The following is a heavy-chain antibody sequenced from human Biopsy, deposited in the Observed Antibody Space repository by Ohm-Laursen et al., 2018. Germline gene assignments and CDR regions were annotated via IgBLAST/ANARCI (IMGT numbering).Heavy chain of an antibody. J-gene: IGHJ4*02. CDR3: TRAEAGSGSLLYFDY. Sequence: SLRLSRTATEFIFSRFWMYWVRQAPGKGLAWVSRINSDGSSTNYADAVKGRSTISRDNAKNTVFLQMNSLRAEDTAVYYCTRAEAGSGSLLYFDYWGQGTLVTVSS. CDR1: EFIFSRFW. D-gene: IGHD3-10*01. CDR2: INSDGSST. V-gene: IGHV3-74*01.